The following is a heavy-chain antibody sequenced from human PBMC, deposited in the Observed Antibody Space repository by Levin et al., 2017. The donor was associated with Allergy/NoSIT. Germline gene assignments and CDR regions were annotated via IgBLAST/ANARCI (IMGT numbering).Heavy chain of an antibody. D-gene: IGHD1-1*01. J-gene: IGHJ3*02. CDR3: ARSPLWNEPKDWSHAFDI. Sequence: NGSGPTLVKPTQTLTLTCTFSGFSLGSDEVGVGWIRQTPGKALEWLALIFWDDDERYSPSLRSRLTITKDTSKNQVVLTMTNMDAVDTGTYYCARSPLWNEPKDWSHAFDIWGQGTLVTVAS. V-gene: IGHV2-5*02. CDR2: IFWDDDE. CDR1: GFSLGSDEVG.